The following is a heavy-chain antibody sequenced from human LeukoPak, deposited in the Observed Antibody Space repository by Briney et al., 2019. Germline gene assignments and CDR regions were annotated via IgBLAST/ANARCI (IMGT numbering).Heavy chain of an antibody. Sequence: PGGSLRLSCAASGFTFSTYGMSWVRQAPGKGLEWVSAISGGGDSTYYADSVKGRFTISRDNSQNTLYLQMNSLRAEDTAVYYCAKDPRRYSRTGGYFDYWGQGTLVTVSS. CDR2: ISGGGDST. CDR3: AKDPRRYSRTGGYFDY. V-gene: IGHV3-23*01. CDR1: GFTFSTYG. D-gene: IGHD6-13*01. J-gene: IGHJ4*02.